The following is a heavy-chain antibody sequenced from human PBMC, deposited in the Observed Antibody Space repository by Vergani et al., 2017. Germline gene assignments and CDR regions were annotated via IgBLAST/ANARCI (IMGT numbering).Heavy chain of an antibody. D-gene: IGHD2-2*01. CDR2: IYTSGTT. CDR3: ARGRYCSSTSCSYYYYYYMDV. J-gene: IGHJ6*03. CDR1: GGSINFYY. Sequence: QVQLQESGPGLVKPSETLSLTCTVSGGSINFYYWSWIRQTAGKGLEWIGRIYTSGTTYYNPTLKSRVTLSVDTSNHQLSLKLSSVTAADTAVYYCARGRYCSSTSCSYYYYYYMDVWGKGTTVTVSS. V-gene: IGHV4-4*07.